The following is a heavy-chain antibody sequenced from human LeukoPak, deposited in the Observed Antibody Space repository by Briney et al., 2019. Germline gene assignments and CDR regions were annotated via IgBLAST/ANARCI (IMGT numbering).Heavy chain of an antibody. J-gene: IGHJ3*02. CDR3: AKDTDWAFDI. D-gene: IGHD3-9*01. Sequence: PGRSLRLSCAASGFTFSSYDMHWVLQAPGKGLEWVAVIWYDGSNKYYADSVKGRFTISRDNSKNTLYLQMNSLRAEDTAVYYCAKDTDWAFDIWGQGTMVTVSS. CDR1: GFTFSSYD. V-gene: IGHV3-33*06. CDR2: IWYDGSNK.